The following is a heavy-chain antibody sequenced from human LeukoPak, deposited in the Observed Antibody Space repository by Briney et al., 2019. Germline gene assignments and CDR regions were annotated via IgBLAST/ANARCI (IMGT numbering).Heavy chain of an antibody. Sequence: GASVTVSCKASGYTFTDYYMHWVRQAPGQGLEWMGWINPNSGGTNYAQKFQGRVTMTRDTSISTAYMELSRLRSDDTAVYYCARNRVGATHWDAFDIWGQGTMVTVSS. V-gene: IGHV1-2*02. J-gene: IGHJ3*02. D-gene: IGHD1-26*01. CDR3: ARNRVGATHWDAFDI. CDR2: INPNSGGT. CDR1: GYTFTDYY.